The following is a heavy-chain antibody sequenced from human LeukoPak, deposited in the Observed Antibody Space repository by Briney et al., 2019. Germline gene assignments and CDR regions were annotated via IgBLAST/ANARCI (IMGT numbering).Heavy chain of an antibody. CDR1: GFTFSSYA. J-gene: IGHJ4*02. V-gene: IGHV3-23*01. D-gene: IGHD2-2*01. CDR3: ARDPPGGQYCSSTSCFFDY. Sequence: PGGSLRLSCAASGFTFSSYAMSWVRQAPGKGLEWVSGISGSGSSTYYADSVKGRFTISRDNAKNSLYLQMNSLRAEDTAVYYCARDPPGGQYCSSTSCFFDYWGQGTLVTVSS. CDR2: ISGSGSST.